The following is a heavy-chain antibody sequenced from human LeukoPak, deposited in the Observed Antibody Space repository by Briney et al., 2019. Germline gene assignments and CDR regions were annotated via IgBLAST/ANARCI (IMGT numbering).Heavy chain of an antibody. V-gene: IGHV5-51*01. CDR2: IYPGDSDT. CDR1: GYSFTNYW. Sequence: RGESLKISCKGSGYSFTNYWIGWVRQMPRKGLEWMGIIYPGDSDTRYIPSFQGQVTISADKSITTAYLQWSSLKASDTAVYYCARRVDSYWFFDYWGQGTLVTVSS. CDR3: ARRVDSYWFFDY. D-gene: IGHD1-26*01. J-gene: IGHJ4*02.